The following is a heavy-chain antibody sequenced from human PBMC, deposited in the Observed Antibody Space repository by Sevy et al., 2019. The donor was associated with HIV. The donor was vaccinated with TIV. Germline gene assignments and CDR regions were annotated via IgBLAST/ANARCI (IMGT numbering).Heavy chain of an antibody. Sequence: GGSLRLSCAASGFTFSSYAMHWVRQAPGKGLEWVAVISYDGNNKYYADSVKGRFTISRDNSKNTLYLQMNSLRAEDTAVYYCARNSGYDLYYFDYWGQGTLVTVSS. J-gene: IGHJ4*02. CDR1: GFTFSSYA. CDR3: ARNSGYDLYYFDY. D-gene: IGHD5-12*01. V-gene: IGHV3-30-3*01. CDR2: ISYDGNNK.